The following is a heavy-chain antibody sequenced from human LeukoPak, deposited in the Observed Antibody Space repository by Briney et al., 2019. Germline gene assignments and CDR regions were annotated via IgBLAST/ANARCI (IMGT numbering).Heavy chain of an antibody. D-gene: IGHD5-12*01. CDR3: AKTTDSGYGHDY. CDR1: GYTFTAYS. J-gene: IGHJ4*02. V-gene: IGHV1-2*06. CDR2: INPNSGVT. Sequence: ASVKVSCKASGYTFTAYSVHWVRQAPGQGLEWMGRINPNSGVTNYAQKFQGRVTMTRDTSISTAYMDLSRLTSDDTADYYCAKTTDSGYGHDYWGQGTLVTVSS.